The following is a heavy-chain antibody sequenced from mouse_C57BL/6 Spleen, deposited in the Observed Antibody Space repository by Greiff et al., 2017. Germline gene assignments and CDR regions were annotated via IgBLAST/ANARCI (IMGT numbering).Heavy chain of an antibody. CDR3: TREVYYYGSSHYYAMDY. J-gene: IGHJ4*01. D-gene: IGHD1-1*01. CDR2: IYPGNSDT. V-gene: IGHV1-5*01. Sequence: VQLQQSGTVLARPGASVKMSCKTSGYTFTSYWMHWVKQRPGQGLEWIGAIYPGNSDTSYNQKFKGKAKLTAVTSASTAYMELSSLTNEDSAVYYCTREVYYYGSSHYYAMDYWGQGTSVTVSS. CDR1: GYTFTSYW.